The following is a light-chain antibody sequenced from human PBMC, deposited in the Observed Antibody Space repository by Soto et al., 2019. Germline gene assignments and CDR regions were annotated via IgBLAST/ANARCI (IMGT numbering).Light chain of an antibody. CDR1: SSDVGSYNL. CDR2: EDI. Sequence: QSALTQPASVSGSPGQSITISCTGTSSDVGSYNLVSWYQQHPGKAPKLMIYEDIERPSGVSNRFSGSKSGNTASLIISGLQTEDEADYYCCSYAGGTSVVFGGGTKVTVL. V-gene: IGLV2-23*01. J-gene: IGLJ2*01. CDR3: CSYAGGTSVV.